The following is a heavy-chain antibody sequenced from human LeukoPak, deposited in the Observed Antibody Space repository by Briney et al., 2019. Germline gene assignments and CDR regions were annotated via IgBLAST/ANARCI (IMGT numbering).Heavy chain of an antibody. V-gene: IGHV3-33*01. Sequence: GPLRLSCKTSGFIFSNYAMHWVRQAPGKGLDWVAMIWHDGATKFYADSVKGRFTISRDNAKNSLYLQMNSLRAEDTAVYYCARGDGYNDDAFDIWGQGTMVTVSS. D-gene: IGHD5-24*01. CDR3: ARGDGYNDDAFDI. CDR2: IWHDGATK. CDR1: GFIFSNYA. J-gene: IGHJ3*02.